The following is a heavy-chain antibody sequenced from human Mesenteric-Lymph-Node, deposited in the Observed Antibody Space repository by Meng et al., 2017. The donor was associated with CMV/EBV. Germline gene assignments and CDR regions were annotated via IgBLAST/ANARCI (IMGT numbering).Heavy chain of an antibody. CDR3: ARAGGSGSYSGIDY. CDR1: GFTFSSYW. J-gene: IGHJ4*02. CDR2: VNWNGGST. V-gene: IGHV3-20*04. Sequence: GESLKISCAASGFTFSSYWMSWVRQAPGKGLEWVSGVNWNGGSTGYADSVKGRFTISRDNAKNSLYLQMNSLRAEDTALYYCARAGGSGSYSGIDYWGQGTLVTVSS. D-gene: IGHD1-26*01.